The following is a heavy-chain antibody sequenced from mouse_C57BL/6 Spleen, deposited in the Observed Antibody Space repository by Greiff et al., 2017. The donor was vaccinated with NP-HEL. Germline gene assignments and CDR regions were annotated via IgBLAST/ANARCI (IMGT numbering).Heavy chain of an antibody. CDR3: ARDGLR. J-gene: IGHJ3*01. CDR2: ISYDGSN. D-gene: IGHD3-1*01. CDR1: GYSITSGYY. V-gene: IGHV3-6*01. Sequence: ESGPGLVKPSQSLSLTCSVTGYSITSGYYWNWIRQFPGNKLEWMGYISYDGSNNYNPSLKNRISITRDTSKNQFFLKLNSVTTEDTATYYCARDGLRWGQGTLVTVSA.